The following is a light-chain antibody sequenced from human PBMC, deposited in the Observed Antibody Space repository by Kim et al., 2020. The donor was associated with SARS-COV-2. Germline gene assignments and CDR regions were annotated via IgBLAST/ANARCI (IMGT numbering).Light chain of an antibody. V-gene: IGLV1-47*01. CDR3: AAWDDSLSVWV. Sequence: GQRVTIACFGRSSNIGRNDVYWYQQLPGTAPKLLIYRNNQRPSGVPDRFSGSKSGTSASLAISGLRSEDEADYYCAAWDDSLSVWVFGGGTKLTVL. CDR1: SSNIGRND. J-gene: IGLJ3*02. CDR2: RNN.